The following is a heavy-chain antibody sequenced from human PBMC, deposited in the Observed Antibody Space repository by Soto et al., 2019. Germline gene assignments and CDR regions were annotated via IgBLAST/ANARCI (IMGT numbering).Heavy chain of an antibody. CDR2: IYYSGST. Sequence: QLQLQESGPGLVKPSETLSLTCTVSGGSISSSSYYWGWIRQPPGKGLEWIGSIYYSGSTYYNPSLKSRVSISVDTSKNQFSLKLSSVTAADTAVYYCASSIAAAGRHRYYFDYWGQGTLVTVSS. D-gene: IGHD6-13*01. J-gene: IGHJ4*02. CDR1: GGSISSSSYY. V-gene: IGHV4-39*01. CDR3: ASSIAAAGRHRYYFDY.